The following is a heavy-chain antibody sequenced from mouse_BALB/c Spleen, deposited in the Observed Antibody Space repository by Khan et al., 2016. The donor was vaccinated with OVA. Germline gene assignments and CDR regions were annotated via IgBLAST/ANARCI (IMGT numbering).Heavy chain of an antibody. CDR1: GYTFTNYG. CDR3: ARVGNYWYFDV. CDR2: INTYTGES. J-gene: IGHJ1*01. Sequence: QIQLVQSGPELKKPGETVKISCKASGYTFTNYGMNWVKQAPGKGLKWMGWINTYTGESTYGDDLKGWFAFSLETSASTAYLQINNLKNEDTATYFGARVGNYWYFDVWGAGTTVTVSS. V-gene: IGHV9-3-1*01. D-gene: IGHD2-1*01.